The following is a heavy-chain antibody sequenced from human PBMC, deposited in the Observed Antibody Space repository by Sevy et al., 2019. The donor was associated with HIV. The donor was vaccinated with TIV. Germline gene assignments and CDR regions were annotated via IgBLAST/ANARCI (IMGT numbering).Heavy chain of an antibody. CDR3: AQETFGRFDS. D-gene: IGHD1-26*01. CDR2: IQYDGSNK. J-gene: IGHJ4*02. Sequence: GGSLRLSCAASGFSYSSYGMHWVRQAPGKGLEWVAYIQYDGSNKDYADSVKGRFTISRDNSKNTLDLQMNSLRVEDTAMYYCAQETFGRFDSWGQGTLVTVSS. CDR1: GFSYSSYG. V-gene: IGHV3-30*02.